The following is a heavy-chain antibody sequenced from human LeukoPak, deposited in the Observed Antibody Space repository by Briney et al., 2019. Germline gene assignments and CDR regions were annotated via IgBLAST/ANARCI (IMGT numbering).Heavy chain of an antibody. CDR2: ISSEGKDR. D-gene: IGHD6-19*01. J-gene: IGHJ6*03. CDR3: ARQASALQYYYNYMDV. CDR1: GFTFSNSA. V-gene: IGHV3-30*01. Sequence: GGSLRLSCAASGFTFSNSAVHWVRQAPGKGLEWVSFISSEGKDRNYVESVKGRFIISRDNSKNTMDLQMNSLRPEDTAVYYCARQASALQYYYNYMDVWGKGTTVIVSS.